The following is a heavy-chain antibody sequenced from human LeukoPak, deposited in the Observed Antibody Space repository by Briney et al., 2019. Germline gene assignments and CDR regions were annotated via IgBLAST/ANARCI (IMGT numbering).Heavy chain of an antibody. CDR3: ARLLSDPFRYDP. CDR2: ISSNGGST. D-gene: IGHD2/OR15-2a*01. J-gene: IGHJ5*02. V-gene: IGHV3-64*01. CDR1: GFTFSSYS. Sequence: GGSLRLSCAASGFTFSSYSMNWVRQAPGKGLEYVSAISSNGGSTYYANSVKGRFTISRDNSKNTLYLQMGSLRAEDMAVYYCARLLSDPFRYDPWGQGILVTVSS.